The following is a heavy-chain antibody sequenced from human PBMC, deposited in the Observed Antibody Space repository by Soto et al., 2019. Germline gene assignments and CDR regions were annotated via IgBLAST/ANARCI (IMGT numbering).Heavy chain of an antibody. J-gene: IGHJ4*02. V-gene: IGHV1-8*01. CDR3: ARGGIRVPAKYFSLFY. D-gene: IGHD2-15*01. CDR1: GYTFTSYD. CDR2: MNPNSGNT. Sequence: QVQLVQSGAEVKKPGASVKVSCKASGYTFTSYDINWVRQATGQGLEWMGWMNPNSGNTGYAQKFQGRVTMTRNTSISTAYMELSSLRSEDTAVYYCARGGIRVPAKYFSLFYWGQGTLVTVSS.